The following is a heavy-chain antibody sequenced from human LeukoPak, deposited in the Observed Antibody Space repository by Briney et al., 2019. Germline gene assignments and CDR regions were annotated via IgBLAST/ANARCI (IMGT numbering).Heavy chain of an antibody. D-gene: IGHD3-16*01. Sequence: GGSLRLSCEASGFSFSYYNFNWVRQAPGKGLEWVSSISSSGIDMYYADSLKGRFTISRDNAKNSLYLHMSSLRVEDTAVYYCARVRSHDDAFDLWGHGTMVTVS. CDR3: ARVRSHDDAFDL. CDR2: ISSSGIDM. V-gene: IGHV3-21*01. CDR1: GFSFSYYN. J-gene: IGHJ3*01.